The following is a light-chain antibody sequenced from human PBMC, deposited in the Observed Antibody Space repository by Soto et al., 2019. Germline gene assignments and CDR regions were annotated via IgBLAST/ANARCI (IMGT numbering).Light chain of an antibody. Sequence: QSALTQPPSASGSPGQSVTISCTGTSSDVGAYNYVSWYQQHAGKAPKLVIYEVTTRPSGVPDRFSGSKSANTASLTVSGLQAEDEADYYCSSFASSNTWVLGGGTKLTVL. CDR2: EVT. V-gene: IGLV2-8*01. CDR1: SSDVGAYNY. J-gene: IGLJ3*02. CDR3: SSFASSNTWV.